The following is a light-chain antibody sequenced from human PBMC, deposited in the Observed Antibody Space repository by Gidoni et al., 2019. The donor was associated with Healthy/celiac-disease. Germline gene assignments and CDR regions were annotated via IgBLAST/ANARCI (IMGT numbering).Light chain of an antibody. Sequence: DIQMTQSPSSLSASVGDRVTITCRASQSISSYLNWYQQKPGKAPKLLIYAASSFQSGVPSRFSGSGSGTDFTLTISSLQPEDFATYYCQQSYSTPTFGPGTKVEIK. V-gene: IGKV1-39*01. CDR3: QQSYSTPT. CDR2: AAS. CDR1: QSISSY. J-gene: IGKJ3*01.